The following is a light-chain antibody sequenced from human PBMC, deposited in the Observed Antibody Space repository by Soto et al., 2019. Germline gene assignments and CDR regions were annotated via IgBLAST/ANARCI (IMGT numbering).Light chain of an antibody. CDR1: QSVSSN. CDR3: QQYNNWPIT. V-gene: IGKV3-15*01. J-gene: IGKJ5*01. CDR2: GAS. Sequence: EIVMTQSPSTLAVSPGERATLSCRASQSVSSNLAWYQQKPGQAPRLLIYGASTRATGIPARFSGSGSGTDFTLTISSLQSEDFEIYYCQQYNNWPITFGQGTRLEIK.